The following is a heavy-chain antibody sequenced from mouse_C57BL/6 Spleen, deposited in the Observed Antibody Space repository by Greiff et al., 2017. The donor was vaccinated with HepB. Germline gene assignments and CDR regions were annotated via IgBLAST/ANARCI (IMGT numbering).Heavy chain of an antibody. Sequence: VQLQQSGAELVRPGASVKLSCTASGFNIKDYYMHWVKQRPEQGLEWIGRIDPEDGDTEYAPKFQGKATMTADTSYNTAYLQLSSLTSEDTAVYYCTLTTVVAVDYWGQGTTLTVSS. CDR2: IDPEDGDT. CDR1: GFNIKDYY. V-gene: IGHV14-1*01. J-gene: IGHJ2*01. CDR3: TLTTVVAVDY. D-gene: IGHD1-1*01.